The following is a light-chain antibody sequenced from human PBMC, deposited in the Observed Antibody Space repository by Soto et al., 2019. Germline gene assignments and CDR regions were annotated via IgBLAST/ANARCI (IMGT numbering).Light chain of an antibody. V-gene: IGKV1-5*03. Sequence: DIQVTQSPSTLSASVGDRVTITCRASQGGNKWLAWYQQKAGKAPKLLIYEASILEAGVPSRFSGTGSGTEFTLIISSLQPDDFATYFCQQYNSYSMYSFGQGTKLESK. CDR3: QQYNSYSMYS. CDR1: QGGNKW. J-gene: IGKJ2*03. CDR2: EAS.